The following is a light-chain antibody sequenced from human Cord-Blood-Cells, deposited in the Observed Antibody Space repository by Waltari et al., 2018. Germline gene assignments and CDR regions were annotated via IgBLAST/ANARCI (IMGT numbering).Light chain of an antibody. V-gene: IGKV2-28*01. CDR2: LGS. CDR1: QSLLHSNGYNY. CDR3: MQALQTPVT. J-gene: IGKJ4*01. Sequence: DLVMTQSPLSLSVSLGDPASISCRSSQSLLHSNGYNYLNWYLQKPGQSPQLLIYLGSNRASGVPYRFSGSGSGTDFTLKISRVEAEDVGVYYCMQALQTPVTFGGGTKVEIK.